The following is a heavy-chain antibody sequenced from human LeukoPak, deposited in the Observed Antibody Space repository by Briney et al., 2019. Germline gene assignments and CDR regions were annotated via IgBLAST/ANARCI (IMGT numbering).Heavy chain of an antibody. CDR1: GGSISSYY. Sequence: PSETLSLTCTVSGGSISSYYWSWIRQPPGKGLEWIGYIYYSGSTNYNPSLKSRVTISVDTSKNQFSLKLSSVTAADTAVYYCARVDWNYESNIWGQGTMVTVSS. D-gene: IGHD1-7*01. CDR3: ARVDWNYESNI. CDR2: IYYSGST. V-gene: IGHV4-59*01. J-gene: IGHJ3*02.